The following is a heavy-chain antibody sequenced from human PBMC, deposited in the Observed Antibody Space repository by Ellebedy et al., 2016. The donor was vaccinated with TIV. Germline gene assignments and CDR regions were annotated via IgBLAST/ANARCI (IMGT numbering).Heavy chain of an antibody. Sequence: AASVKVSCKASGYTFTGYYMHWVRQAPGQGLEWMGWISAYNGNTNYAQKLQGRVTMTTDTSTSTAYMELRSLRSDDTAVYYCARRVGREWYRYWPYFDYWGQGTLVTVSS. J-gene: IGHJ4*02. CDR1: GYTFTGYY. D-gene: IGHD3-16*02. CDR2: ISAYNGNT. V-gene: IGHV1-18*04. CDR3: ARRVGREWYRYWPYFDY.